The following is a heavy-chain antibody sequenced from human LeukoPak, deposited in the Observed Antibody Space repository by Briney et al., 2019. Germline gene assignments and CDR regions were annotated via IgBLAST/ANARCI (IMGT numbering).Heavy chain of an antibody. V-gene: IGHV1-69*02. J-gene: IGHJ5*02. Sequence: GASVKVSCKPSGGTFSSYTISWVRQAPGQGVEWMGRIIPILGIANYAQKFQGRVTITADKSTSTAYMELSSLRSEDTAVYYCARTIAASTMGFDPWGQGTLVTVSS. CDR1: GGTFSSYT. CDR3: ARTIAASTMGFDP. D-gene: IGHD6-6*01. CDR2: IIPILGIA.